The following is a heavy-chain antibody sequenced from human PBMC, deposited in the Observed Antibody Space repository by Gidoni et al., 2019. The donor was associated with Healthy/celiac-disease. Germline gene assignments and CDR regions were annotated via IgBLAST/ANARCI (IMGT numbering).Heavy chain of an antibody. Sequence: QVQLVESGGGVVQPGRSLRLSCAASGFTFSSYGMHWVRQAPGKGLEWVAVIWYDGSNKYYADSVKGRFTISRDNSKNTLYLQMNSLRAEDTAVYYCAREKWIQLWVFDYWGQGTLVTVSS. CDR2: IWYDGSNK. D-gene: IGHD5-18*01. CDR3: AREKWIQLWVFDY. CDR1: GFTFSSYG. V-gene: IGHV3-33*01. J-gene: IGHJ4*02.